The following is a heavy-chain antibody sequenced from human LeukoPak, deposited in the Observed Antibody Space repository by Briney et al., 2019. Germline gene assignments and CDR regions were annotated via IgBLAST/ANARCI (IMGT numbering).Heavy chain of an antibody. D-gene: IGHD3-10*01. CDR3: ARDLYYGSGSSDY. V-gene: IGHV1-2*02. J-gene: IGHJ4*02. Sequence: ASVKVSCKASGYTFTGYYMHWVRQAPGQGLEWMGWINPNSGGTNYAQKFQGRVTMTRDTSISTAYMELSRLRSDDTAVYYCARDLYYGSGSSDYWGQGTLVTVSS. CDR2: INPNSGGT. CDR1: GYTFTGYY.